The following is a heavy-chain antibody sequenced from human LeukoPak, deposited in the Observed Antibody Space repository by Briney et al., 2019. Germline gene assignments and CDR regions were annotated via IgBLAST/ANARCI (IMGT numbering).Heavy chain of an antibody. Sequence: ASVKVSCKASGYTFTSYGISWVRQAPGQGLEWMGWISAYNGNTNYAQKLQGRVTMTTDTSTSTVYMELRSLRSDDTAVYYCARAPYYDYVWGSPTPIDYWGQGTLVTVSS. D-gene: IGHD3-16*01. CDR3: ARAPYYDYVWGSPTPIDY. J-gene: IGHJ4*02. CDR1: GYTFTSYG. V-gene: IGHV1-18*01. CDR2: ISAYNGNT.